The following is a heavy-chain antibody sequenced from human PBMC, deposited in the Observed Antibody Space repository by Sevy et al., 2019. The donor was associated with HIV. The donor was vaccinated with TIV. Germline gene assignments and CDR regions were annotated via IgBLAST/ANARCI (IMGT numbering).Heavy chain of an antibody. D-gene: IGHD1-7*01. V-gene: IGHV4-34*01. J-gene: IGHJ6*02. CDR3: ARGGPQTTSYYYYGMDV. CDR1: GGSLSGYY. Sequence: ETLSLTCTVYGGSLSGYYWTWIRQPPGKGLEWIGEINHSGSTNYNPSLKSRATISVDTSKNHFSLKLTSLTAADTAAYYCARGGPQTTSYYYYGMDVWGQGTTVTVSS. CDR2: INHSGST.